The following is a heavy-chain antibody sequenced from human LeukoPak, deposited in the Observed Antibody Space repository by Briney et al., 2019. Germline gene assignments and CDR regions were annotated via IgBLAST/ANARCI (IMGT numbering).Heavy chain of an antibody. CDR2: INHSGST. D-gene: IGHD4-17*01. J-gene: IGHJ4*02. V-gene: IGHV4-34*01. Sequence: SETLSLTCAVYGGSFSGYYWSWIRQPPGKGLEWIGEINHSGSTYYNPSLKSRVTISVDTSKNQFSLKLSSVTAADTAVYYCATSYGDYVQYYFDYWGQGTLVTVSS. CDR1: GGSFSGYY. CDR3: ATSYGDYVQYYFDY.